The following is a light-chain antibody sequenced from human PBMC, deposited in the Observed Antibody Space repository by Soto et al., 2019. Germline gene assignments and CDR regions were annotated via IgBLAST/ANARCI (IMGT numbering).Light chain of an antibody. CDR2: DGF. Sequence: IVLTQSPATLSLSPGERATLSCRASENVAIYLAWYQQKSGQAPRLLIYDGFNRATGIPARFSGSGSGADFTLTISSLEPEDCAVYYCQQRFSWPPTFGQGTRLE. CDR3: QQRFSWPPT. CDR1: ENVAIY. V-gene: IGKV3-11*01. J-gene: IGKJ5*01.